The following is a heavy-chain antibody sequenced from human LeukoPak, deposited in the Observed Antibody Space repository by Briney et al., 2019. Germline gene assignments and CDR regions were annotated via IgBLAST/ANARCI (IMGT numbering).Heavy chain of an antibody. CDR1: GFTFSNAW. CDR3: IVYYYDSSDLQGY. CDR2: IKSTTNGGTT. Sequence: SGGSLRLSCAASGFTFSNAWMSWVRQAPGKGLEWVGLIKSTTNGGTTDYAAPVKGRFTISRDDSKNTLYLQMNSLKTEDTAVYYCIVYYYDSSDLQGYLGQGTLVTVSS. J-gene: IGHJ4*02. D-gene: IGHD3-22*01. V-gene: IGHV3-15*01.